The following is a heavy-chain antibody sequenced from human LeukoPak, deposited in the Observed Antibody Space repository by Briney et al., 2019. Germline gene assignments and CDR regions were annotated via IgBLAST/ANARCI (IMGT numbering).Heavy chain of an antibody. J-gene: IGHJ3*02. D-gene: IGHD2-21*02. V-gene: IGHV1-3*01. CDR2: INVCNGTT. Sequence: ASVKVSCKASGYNFPSYAMHWVRQAPGQRLEWRGWINVCNGTTKYSQKFQGRVHFNRDTSATTAYMELSSLKPEDTAVYYCARAATYCGGHCPGAFDIWGQGTMVIVSS. CDR1: GYNFPSYA. CDR3: ARAATYCGGHCPGAFDI.